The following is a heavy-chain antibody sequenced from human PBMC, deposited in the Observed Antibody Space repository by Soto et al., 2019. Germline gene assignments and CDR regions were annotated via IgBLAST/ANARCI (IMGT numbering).Heavy chain of an antibody. Sequence: SETLSLTCTVSGGSISSSRCHWVWIRQPPGKGLEWIASIKYSGTTFYNPSLESRVTLSVDTSKNQFALKLSSVTAAETAVYYCARDLWGYCGTDCYPLDVWGQGTTVTVSS. J-gene: IGHJ6*02. CDR3: ARDLWGYCGTDCYPLDV. CDR1: GGSISSSRCH. V-gene: IGHV4-39*06. CDR2: IKYSGTT. D-gene: IGHD2-21*02.